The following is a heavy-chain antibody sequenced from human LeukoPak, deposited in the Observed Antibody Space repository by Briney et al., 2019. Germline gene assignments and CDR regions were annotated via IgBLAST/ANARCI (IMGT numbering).Heavy chain of an antibody. CDR2: ISSSSSTI. J-gene: IGHJ4*02. CDR1: GFTLSNAW. CDR3: ARAYYDSSGYHYFDY. V-gene: IGHV3-48*01. Sequence: GGSLRLSCAASGFTLSNAWMNWVRQAPGKGLEWVSYISSSSSTIYYADSVKGRFTISRDNAKNSLYLQMNSLRAEDTAVYYCARAYYDSSGYHYFDYWGQGTLVTVSS. D-gene: IGHD3-22*01.